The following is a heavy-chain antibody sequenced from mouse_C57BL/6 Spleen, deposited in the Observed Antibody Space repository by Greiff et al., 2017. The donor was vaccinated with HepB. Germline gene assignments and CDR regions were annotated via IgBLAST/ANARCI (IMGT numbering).Heavy chain of an antibody. CDR3: LITTVVADY. V-gene: IGHV1-82*01. Sequence: VQLQQSGPELVKPGASVKISCKASGYAFSSSWMNWVKQRPGKGLEWIGRIYPGDGDTNYNRKFKGKATLTADKSSSTAYMQLSSLTSEDSAVYFCLITTVVADYWGQGTTLTVSS. CDR2: IYPGDGDT. D-gene: IGHD1-1*01. J-gene: IGHJ2*01. CDR1: GYAFSSSW.